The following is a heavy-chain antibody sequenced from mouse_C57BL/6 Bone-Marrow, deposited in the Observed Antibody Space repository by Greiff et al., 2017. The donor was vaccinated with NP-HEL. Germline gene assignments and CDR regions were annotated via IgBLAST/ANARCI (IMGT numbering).Heavy chain of an antibody. D-gene: IGHD2-5*01. V-gene: IGHV1-7*01. CDR2: INPSSGYT. Sequence: QVQLQQSGAELAKPGASVKLSCKASGYTFTSYWMHWVKQRPGQGLEWIGYINPSSGYTKYNQKFKDKATLTADKSSSTAYMQLSSLTYEDSAVYYCARSRSYYSRTPYYYAMDYWGQGTSVTVSS. J-gene: IGHJ4*01. CDR3: ARSRSYYSRTPYYYAMDY. CDR1: GYTFTSYW.